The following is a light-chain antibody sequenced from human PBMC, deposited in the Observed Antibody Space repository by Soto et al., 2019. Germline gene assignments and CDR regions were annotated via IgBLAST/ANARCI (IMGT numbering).Light chain of an antibody. CDR1: HSVDTW. Sequence: DIQMTQSPSTLSTSVGDRVTITCRASHSVDTWLAWYQQKPGKGTKLLIYDVSTLGSGVPSRFSGSGSGTDFSLTISNLQPDDSATYYCQHYKTYPWTFGQGTKVE. J-gene: IGKJ1*01. CDR2: DVS. V-gene: IGKV1-5*01. CDR3: QHYKTYPWT.